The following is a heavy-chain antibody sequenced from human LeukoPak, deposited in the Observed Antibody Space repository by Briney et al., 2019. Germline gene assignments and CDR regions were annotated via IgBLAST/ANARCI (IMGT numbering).Heavy chain of an antibody. J-gene: IGHJ4*02. Sequence: GGSLRHSCAASGFTFSNFGMHWVRQAPGKGLEWVAVISYDGSNKYYADSVKGRFTISRDNSKNTLYLQMNSLRAEDTAVYYCAKEYSSGWTDYWGQGTLVTVSS. D-gene: IGHD6-19*01. CDR1: GFTFSNFG. V-gene: IGHV3-30*18. CDR3: AKEYSSGWTDY. CDR2: ISYDGSNK.